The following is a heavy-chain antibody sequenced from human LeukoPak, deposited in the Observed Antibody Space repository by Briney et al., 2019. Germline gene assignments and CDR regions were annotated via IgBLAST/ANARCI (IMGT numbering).Heavy chain of an antibody. V-gene: IGHV4-34*01. Sequence: KTSETLSLTCSVSGGSINVYYWNWLRQPPGKGLEWIGEINHSGSTNYNPSLKSRVTISVDTSKNQFSLKLSSVTAADTAVYYCARGPLIPHYGDYYGEGDYWGQGTLVTVSS. D-gene: IGHD4-17*01. CDR1: GGSINVYY. CDR3: ARGPLIPHYGDYYGEGDY. CDR2: INHSGST. J-gene: IGHJ4*02.